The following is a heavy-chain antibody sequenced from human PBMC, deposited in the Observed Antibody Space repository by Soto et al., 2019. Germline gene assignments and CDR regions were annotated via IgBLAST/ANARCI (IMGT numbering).Heavy chain of an antibody. CDR1: GDIFAGDW. J-gene: IGHJ4*02. V-gene: IGHV5-10-1*01. CDR2: IDPSDSQT. Sequence: GESLKISCKGSGDIFAGDWITWVRQKPGKGLEWMGRIDPSDSQTYYSPSFRGQVTISATKSITTVFLQWSSLRASDTAMYYCARQIYDSDTGPHSQYSFHSWGQAPPVTVSS. D-gene: IGHD3-22*01. CDR3: ARQIYDSDTGPHSQYSFHS.